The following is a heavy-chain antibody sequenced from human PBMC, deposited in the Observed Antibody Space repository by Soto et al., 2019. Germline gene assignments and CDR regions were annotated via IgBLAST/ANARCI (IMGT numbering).Heavy chain of an antibody. CDR2: ISYSGST. D-gene: IGHD6-13*01. CDR3: ARGTSWQLPFDY. J-gene: IGHJ4*02. Sequence: TLSLTCTVSSDSISSYYWSWIRQPPGKRLEWIGYISYSGSTDYNPSFKSRVTISGDTSKNQFSLKVSSVTAADTAVYYCARGTSWQLPFDYWGQGTLVTVSS. V-gene: IGHV4-59*01. CDR1: SDSISSYY.